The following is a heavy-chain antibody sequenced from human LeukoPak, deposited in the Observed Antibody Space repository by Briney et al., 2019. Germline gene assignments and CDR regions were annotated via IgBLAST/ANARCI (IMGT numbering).Heavy chain of an antibody. V-gene: IGHV1-18*01. CDR2: ISAYNGNT. D-gene: IGHD2-15*01. CDR3: ARDSWRYYFDY. Sequence: ASVKVSCKAPGYTFTSYGICWVRQAPGQGLEWVGWISAYNGNTNYAQKLQGRVTMTTDTSTSTAYMELRSLRSDDTAVYYCARDSWRYYFDYWGQGTLVTVSS. CDR1: GYTFTSYG. J-gene: IGHJ4*02.